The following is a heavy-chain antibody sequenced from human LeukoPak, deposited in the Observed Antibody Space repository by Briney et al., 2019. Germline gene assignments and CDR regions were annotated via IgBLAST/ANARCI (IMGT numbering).Heavy chain of an antibody. J-gene: IGHJ4*02. Sequence: PGGSLRLSCAASGFTFSSYAMSWVRQAPGKGLEWGSAISGSGGSTYYADSVKGRFTISRDNSKNTLYLQMNSLRAEDTAVYYCAKDSGDSSGYYPIFDYWGQGTLVTVSS. D-gene: IGHD3-22*01. CDR1: GFTFSSYA. CDR3: AKDSGDSSGYYPIFDY. V-gene: IGHV3-23*01. CDR2: ISGSGGST.